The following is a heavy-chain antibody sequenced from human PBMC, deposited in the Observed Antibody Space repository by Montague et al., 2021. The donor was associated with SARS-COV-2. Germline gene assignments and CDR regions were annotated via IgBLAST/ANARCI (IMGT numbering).Heavy chain of an antibody. CDR3: AASGRRGYSNPFHH. D-gene: IGHD4-11*01. Sequence: TLSLTCTVSGDSITSGGYFWNWIRQHPGKGLEYIGAISYSGSTYYKPSLTSRVSLSMDTSKNTFSLSLHSVTAADTAVCFCAASGRRGYSNPFHHCGQGSLVTVSS. CDR2: ISYSGST. J-gene: IGHJ4*02. CDR1: GDSITSGGYF. V-gene: IGHV4-31*03.